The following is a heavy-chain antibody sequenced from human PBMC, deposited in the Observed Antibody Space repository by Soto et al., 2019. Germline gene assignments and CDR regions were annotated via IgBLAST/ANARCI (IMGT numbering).Heavy chain of an antibody. CDR2: INDRGST. V-gene: IGHV4-34*01. Sequence: QVQLQPWGAGLLKPSETLSLTCAVYGGSLSGYYWSWIRQPPGKGLEWIGEINDRGSTNYNPSLTSRVSRSVDTSKNQFSLRLSSVTAADTAVFYCARSGRDGYNRDLDYWGPGNLVTVSS. CDR1: GGSLSGYY. D-gene: IGHD5-12*01. J-gene: IGHJ4*02. CDR3: ARSGRDGYNRDLDY.